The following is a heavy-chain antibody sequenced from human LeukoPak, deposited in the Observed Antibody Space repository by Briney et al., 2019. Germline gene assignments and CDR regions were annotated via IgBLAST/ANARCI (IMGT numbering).Heavy chain of an antibody. CDR2: IIPIFGTA. J-gene: IGHJ4*02. V-gene: IGHV1-69*05. Sequence: GASVKVSCKASGGTFSSYAISWVRQAPGQGLEWMGRIIPIFGTANYAQKFQGRVTITTDESTSTAYMELSSLRSEDTAAYYCAREGYCSGGSCLFDYWGQGTLVTVSS. CDR3: AREGYCSGGSCLFDY. CDR1: GGTFSSYA. D-gene: IGHD2-15*01.